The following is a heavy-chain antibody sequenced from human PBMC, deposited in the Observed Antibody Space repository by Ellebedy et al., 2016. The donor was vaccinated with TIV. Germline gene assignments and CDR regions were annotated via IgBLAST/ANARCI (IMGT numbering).Heavy chain of an antibody. Sequence: PGGSLRLSCAASGFTFGSYWMSWVRQAPGKGLEWVANMKHDGTEMYYVDSVKGRFTISRDNAKNSLYLQMNSLRVEDTAVYYCARDPNSPGDSGYGDYWGQGVVVTVST. D-gene: IGHD5-12*01. V-gene: IGHV3-7*03. J-gene: IGHJ4*02. CDR3: ARDPNSPGDSGYGDY. CDR1: GFTFGSYW. CDR2: MKHDGTEM.